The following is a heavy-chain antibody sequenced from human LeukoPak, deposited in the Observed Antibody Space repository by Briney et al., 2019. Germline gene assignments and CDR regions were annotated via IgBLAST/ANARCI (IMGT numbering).Heavy chain of an antibody. D-gene: IGHD6-19*01. Sequence: PSETLSLTCTVSGSSISSYYWSWIRQPPRKGLEWIGYIYYSGSTNYNPSLKSRVTISVDTSKNQFSLKLSSVTAADTAVYYCARVCLGGSGWYPFDYWGQGTLVTVSS. CDR1: GSSISSYY. J-gene: IGHJ4*02. V-gene: IGHV4-59*01. CDR3: ARVCLGGSGWYPFDY. CDR2: IYYSGST.